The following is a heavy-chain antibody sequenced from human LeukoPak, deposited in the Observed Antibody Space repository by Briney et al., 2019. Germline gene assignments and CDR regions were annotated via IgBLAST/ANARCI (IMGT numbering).Heavy chain of an antibody. V-gene: IGHV3-23*01. J-gene: IGHJ4*02. D-gene: IGHD5-24*01. CDR3: AKKPATIKFPFDI. Sequence: GGSLRLSCVGSGFSFSTYDMCWVRQTPGKGLEWVSAISTTGGYTEDADSVKGRFTISRDNSQNTLFLQMHSLRAEDTAVYYCAKKPATIKFPFDIWGQGTLVTVSP. CDR2: ISTTGGYT. CDR1: GFSFSTYD.